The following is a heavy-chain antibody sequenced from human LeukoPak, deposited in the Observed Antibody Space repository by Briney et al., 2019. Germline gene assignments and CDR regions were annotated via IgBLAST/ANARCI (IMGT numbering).Heavy chain of an antibody. CDR3: ARVLPDGFFPLEY. V-gene: IGHV1-2*02. CDR1: GYTFTGYY. Sequence: ASVRVSCKASGYTFTGYYIHWVRQAPGQGLEWMGWINPNSGGTDYAQKFQGRVTMTRDTSINTAYMELSILKSDDSAVYYCARVLPDGFFPLEYWGQGTLVTVSS. CDR2: INPNSGGT. D-gene: IGHD5-24*01. J-gene: IGHJ4*02.